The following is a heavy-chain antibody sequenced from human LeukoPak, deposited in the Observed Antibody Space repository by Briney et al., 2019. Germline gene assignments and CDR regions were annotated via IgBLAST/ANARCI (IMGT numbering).Heavy chain of an antibody. Sequence: QTLSLTFAISGNSVSNNSAAWNWIRQSPSRGLEGLGRTYYMFKWYKDYALSVKNRITITPDPSKHQFPLQLTSVTPEDTAVYYCARVWRAYNWNYLSPRPVEPFDYWGQGTLVTVSS. CDR2: TYYMFKWYK. D-gene: IGHD1-7*01. J-gene: IGHJ4*02. V-gene: IGHV6-1*01. CDR3: ARVWRAYNWNYLSPRPVEPFDY. CDR1: GNSVSNNSAA.